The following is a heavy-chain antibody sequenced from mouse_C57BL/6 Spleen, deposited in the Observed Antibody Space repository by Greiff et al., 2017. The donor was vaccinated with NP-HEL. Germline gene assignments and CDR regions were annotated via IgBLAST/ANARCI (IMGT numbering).Heavy chain of an antibody. J-gene: IGHJ4*01. CDR1: GYTFTSYG. CDR2: IYIGNGYT. V-gene: IGHV1-58*01. Sequence: EVKLVESGAELVRPGSSVKMSCKTSGYTFTSYGINWVKQRPGQGLEWIGYIYIGNGYTEYNEKFKGKATLTSDTSSSTAYMQLSSLTSEDSAIYFCARSIYYGSSYDAMDYWGQGTSVTVSS. D-gene: IGHD1-1*01. CDR3: ARSIYYGSSYDAMDY.